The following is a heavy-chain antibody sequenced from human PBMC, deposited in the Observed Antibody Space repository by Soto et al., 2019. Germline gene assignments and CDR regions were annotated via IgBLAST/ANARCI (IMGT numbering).Heavy chain of an antibody. CDR2: IDPSDSYT. D-gene: IGHD3-22*01. CDR1: GGAFNTYW. V-gene: IGHV5-10-1*01. J-gene: IGHJ3*02. Sequence: LGESLKISCKASGGAFNTYWIGWVRQMPGKGLEWMGRIDPSDSYTNYSPSFQGHVTISADKSISTAYLQWSSLKASDTAMYYCASRPYYYDSSGYAFDIWGQGTMVTVSS. CDR3: ASRPYYYDSSGYAFDI.